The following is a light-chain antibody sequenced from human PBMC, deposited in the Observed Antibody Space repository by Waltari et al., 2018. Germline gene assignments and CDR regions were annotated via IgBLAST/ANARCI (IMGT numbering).Light chain of an antibody. J-gene: IGKJ1*01. Sequence: EIVMAQSPDSLAVSLGERATINCGSSQSVLSTSTGKSYLAWYQQKPGQPPKLLIYWASTRESGVPDRFSGSGSGTDFTLTISSLQAEYVAVYYCQQYYDTPWTFGQGTKVEIK. CDR2: WAS. CDR3: QQYYDTPWT. V-gene: IGKV4-1*01. CDR1: QSVLSTSTGKSY.